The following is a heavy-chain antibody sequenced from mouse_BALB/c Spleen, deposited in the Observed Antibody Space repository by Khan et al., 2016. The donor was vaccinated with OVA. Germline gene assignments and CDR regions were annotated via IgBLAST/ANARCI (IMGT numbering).Heavy chain of an antibody. J-gene: IGHJ3*01. D-gene: IGHD1-1*01. CDR3: ARHGSSSWFAY. CDR1: GYSFTSYY. Sequence: VQLQQSGPELMKPGASVKISCKASGYSFTSYYIHWVKQSHGKSLEWIGYIDPFNGGTSYNQKFKGRATLTVDKSSSTAYMHLSSLTSEDYAVYYCARHGSSSWFAYWGQGTLVTVSA. V-gene: IGHV1S135*01. CDR2: IDPFNGGT.